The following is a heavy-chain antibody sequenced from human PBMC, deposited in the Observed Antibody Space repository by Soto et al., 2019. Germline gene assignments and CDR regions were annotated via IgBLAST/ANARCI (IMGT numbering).Heavy chain of an antibody. CDR3: ARGLTMIGLLDY. CDR2: IWYDGSNK. CDR1: GFTFSSYG. Sequence: QVQLVESGGGVVQPGRSLRLSCAASGFTFSSYGMHWVRQAPGKGLEWVAVIWYDGSNKYYADSVKGRFTISRDNSKNTLYLQMNSLRAEDTAVYYCARGLTMIGLLDYWGQGTLVTVSS. D-gene: IGHD3-22*01. V-gene: IGHV3-33*01. J-gene: IGHJ4*02.